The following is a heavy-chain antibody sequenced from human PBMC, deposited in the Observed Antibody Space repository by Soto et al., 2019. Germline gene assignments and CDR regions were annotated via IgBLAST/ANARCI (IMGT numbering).Heavy chain of an antibody. CDR2: INPILSMS. V-gene: IGHV1-69*02. CDR3: ASSCCSGYRAFDS. Sequence: QVQLVQSGAEVKRPGSSVKVSCKASGDTFTFYSINWVRQAPGLGLEWMGRINPILSMSNYAQRFQGRVTMTADKSTSTAYVELSSLRSEGTATYCCASSCCSGYRAFDSWGQGALVTFSS. J-gene: IGHJ4*02. CDR1: GDTFTFYS. D-gene: IGHD3-10*02.